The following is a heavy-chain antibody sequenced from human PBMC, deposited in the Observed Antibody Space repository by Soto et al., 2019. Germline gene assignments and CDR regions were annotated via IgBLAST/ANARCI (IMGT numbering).Heavy chain of an antibody. V-gene: IGHV1-18*01. CDR1: GYTFTDYG. CDR3: ATRSPAFDY. Sequence: QVQLVQSGPEVKKPGASVKVSCKTSGYTFTDYGISWVRQAPGQGLEWMGWMSTYKGNTNYAQKFQGRVTMTTDTSTSTAYLELRSLRSDDTAVYYCATRSPAFDYWGQGTLVTVSS. CDR2: MSTYKGNT. J-gene: IGHJ4*02.